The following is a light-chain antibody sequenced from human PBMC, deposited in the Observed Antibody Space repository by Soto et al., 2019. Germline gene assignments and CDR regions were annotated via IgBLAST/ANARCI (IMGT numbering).Light chain of an antibody. V-gene: IGKV3-11*01. CDR1: QSVRTY. CDR3: QQRSSWPLT. J-gene: IGKJ4*02. CDR2: DAS. Sequence: EIVLTQSPVTLSLSPGERATLSCRASQSVRTYLAWYQVKPGQAPRLLIYDASSRASGVPARFSGSGSGTDFTLTISSLEPEDFALYYCQQRSSWPLTFGGGTKVDIK.